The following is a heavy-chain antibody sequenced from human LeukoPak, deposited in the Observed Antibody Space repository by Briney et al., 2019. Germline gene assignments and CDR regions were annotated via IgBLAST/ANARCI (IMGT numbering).Heavy chain of an antibody. D-gene: IGHD2/OR15-2a*01. CDR3: ARGPFIHMDV. V-gene: IGHV4-59*11. CDR1: GCSISSHY. Sequence: SETLSLTCTVSGCSISSHYWSWIRQPPGKGLEWIGYIYYSGSTNYNPSLKSRVTISVDTSKNQFSLKLSSVTAADTAVYYCARGPFIHMDVWGKGTTVTVPS. J-gene: IGHJ6*03. CDR2: IYYSGST.